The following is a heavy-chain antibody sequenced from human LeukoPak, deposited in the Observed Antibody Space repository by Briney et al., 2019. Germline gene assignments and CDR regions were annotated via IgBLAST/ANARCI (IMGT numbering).Heavy chain of an antibody. J-gene: IGHJ6*02. V-gene: IGHV4-59*01. Sequence: SETLSLTCTVSGGSISSYYWSWIRQPPGKGLEWIGYIYYSGSTNYNPSLKSRVTISVDTSKNQFSLKLSSVTAADTAVYYCARKAIIYYYYGMDVWGQGTTVTVSS. CDR1: GGSISSYY. D-gene: IGHD5-24*01. CDR2: IYYSGST. CDR3: ARKAIIYYYYGMDV.